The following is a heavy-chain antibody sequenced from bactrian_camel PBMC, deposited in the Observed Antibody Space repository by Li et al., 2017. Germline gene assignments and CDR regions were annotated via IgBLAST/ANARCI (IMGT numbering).Heavy chain of an antibody. CDR3: EATESPLLITSYSDGDFPAEGEFSY. J-gene: IGHJ6*01. Sequence: HVQLVESGGGSVQAGGSLRLSCAGPPYLDNSVYMAWFRQSPGTEREGVAAIYFRNGRTYYSDAVKGRFTVSRDNAKNTLYLQMNSLKVEDTAMYYCEATESPLLITSYSDGDFPAEGEFSYWGQGTQVTVS. V-gene: IGHV3S1*01. D-gene: IGHD2*01. CDR2: IYFRNGRT. CDR1: PYLDNSVY.